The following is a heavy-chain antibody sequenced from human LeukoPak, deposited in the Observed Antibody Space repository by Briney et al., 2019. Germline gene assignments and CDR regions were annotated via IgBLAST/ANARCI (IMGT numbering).Heavy chain of an antibody. J-gene: IGHJ3*02. Sequence: GGSLRLSCAASGFTFSDYYMSWIRQAPAKGLEWLSFIISSGGTIYYADSVKGRFTITRDNVKNSLYLQMNSLRDEDTAVYYCARDFSNAFDIWGQGTMVTVSS. CDR1: GFTFSDYY. V-gene: IGHV3-11*04. D-gene: IGHD2/OR15-2a*01. CDR2: IISSGGTI. CDR3: ARDFSNAFDI.